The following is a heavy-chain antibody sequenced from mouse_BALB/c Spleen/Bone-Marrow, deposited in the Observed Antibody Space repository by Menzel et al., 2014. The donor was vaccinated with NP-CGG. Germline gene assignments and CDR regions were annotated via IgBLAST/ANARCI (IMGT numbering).Heavy chain of an antibody. CDR1: GFTFTDYY. CDR3: ARFPMDY. Sequence: EVQLQQSGGGLVQPGGSLRLSCTTSGFTFTDYYMSWVRQPPGKALERSAFIRNKANGYTTEYSASVKGRFTISRDNSQSILYLQMNTLRAEDSATYYCARFPMDYWGQGTSVTVSS. CDR2: IRNKANGYTT. J-gene: IGHJ4*01. V-gene: IGHV7-3*02.